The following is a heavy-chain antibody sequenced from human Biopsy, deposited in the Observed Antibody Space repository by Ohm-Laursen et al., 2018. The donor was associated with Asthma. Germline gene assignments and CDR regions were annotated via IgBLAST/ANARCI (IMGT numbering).Heavy chain of an antibody. CDR2: IFPGDSDT. CDR1: GYIFTSYW. CDR3: ARLAYGSGSFFDF. J-gene: IGHJ4*02. Sequence: GESLRISCKASGYIFTSYWIGWVRQMPGKGLEWMGIIFPGDSDTIYSPSFQGQVTISADMSISTAYLQWSSLKALDTAIYYCARLAYGSGSFFDFWGQGTLVTVAS. D-gene: IGHD3-10*01. V-gene: IGHV5-51*01.